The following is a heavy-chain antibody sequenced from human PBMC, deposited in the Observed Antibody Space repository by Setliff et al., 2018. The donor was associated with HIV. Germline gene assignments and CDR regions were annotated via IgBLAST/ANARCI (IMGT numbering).Heavy chain of an antibody. CDR2: IRSNTFGGTT. Sequence: GGSLRLSCATSGFTFGDYALSWVRQAPGKGLEWVAVIRSNTFGGTTEYGTAVKGRFAISRDDSRGIAYPQMNSLKTEDTAMYYCTTEADCSSSSCPGTFEYWGQGTLVTVSS. V-gene: IGHV3-49*04. CDR3: TTEADCSSSSCPGTFEY. CDR1: GFTFGDYA. J-gene: IGHJ4*02. D-gene: IGHD2-2*01.